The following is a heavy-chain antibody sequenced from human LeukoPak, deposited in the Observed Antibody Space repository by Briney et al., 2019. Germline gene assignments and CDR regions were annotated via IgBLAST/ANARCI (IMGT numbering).Heavy chain of an antibody. J-gene: IGHJ4*02. CDR2: IYYSGST. V-gene: IGHV4-30-4*01. D-gene: IGHD3-10*01. CDR3: ARGGTMVRGRTFDY. Sequence: SQTLSLTCTVSGGSISSGDYYWSWIRQPPGEGLEWIGYIYYSGSTYYNPSLKSRVTISVDTSKNQFSLKLSSVTAADTAVYYCARGGTMVRGRTFDYWGQGTLVTVSS. CDR1: GGSISSGDYY.